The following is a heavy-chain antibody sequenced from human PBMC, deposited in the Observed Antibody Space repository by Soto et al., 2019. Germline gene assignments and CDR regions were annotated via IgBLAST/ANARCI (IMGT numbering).Heavy chain of an antibody. Sequence: EVQLVETGGGLIQPGGSLRLSCAASGFTVSSNYMNWVRQAPGKGLEWVSVIYSGGSTYYADSVKGRFTISRDSSKDTLYLQMNSLRAEDTAVYYCAIESPAPQGYGMDVWGQGTTVIVSS. V-gene: IGHV3-53*02. CDR1: GFTVSSNY. CDR2: IYSGGST. J-gene: IGHJ6*02. CDR3: AIESPAPQGYGMDV.